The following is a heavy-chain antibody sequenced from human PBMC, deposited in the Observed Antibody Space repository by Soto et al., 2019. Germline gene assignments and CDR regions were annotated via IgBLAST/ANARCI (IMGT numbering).Heavy chain of an antibody. J-gene: IGHJ5*02. CDR3: ARLAVAGTVVGDWFDP. Sequence: SETLSLTCTVSGGSISSSSYYWGWIRQPPGKGLEWIGSIYYSGSTYYNPSLKSRVTISVDTSKNQFSLKLSSVTAADTAVYYCARLAVAGTVVGDWFDPWGQGTLVTVSS. D-gene: IGHD6-19*01. CDR1: GGSISSSSYY. V-gene: IGHV4-39*01. CDR2: IYYSGST.